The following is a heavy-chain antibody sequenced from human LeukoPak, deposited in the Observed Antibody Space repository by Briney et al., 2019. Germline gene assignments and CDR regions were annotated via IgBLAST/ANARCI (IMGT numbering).Heavy chain of an antibody. D-gene: IGHD6-13*01. Sequence: GGSLRLAWAASGFTFSSYAMSWARQAPGKGLEWVSAISGSGGSTYYADSVKGRFTISRDNSKNTLYLQMNSLRAEDTAVYYCAKGIAAAGGYFDYWAREPWSPSPQ. CDR1: GFTFSSYA. CDR2: ISGSGGST. CDR3: AKGIAAAGGYFDY. V-gene: IGHV3-23*01. J-gene: IGHJ4*02.